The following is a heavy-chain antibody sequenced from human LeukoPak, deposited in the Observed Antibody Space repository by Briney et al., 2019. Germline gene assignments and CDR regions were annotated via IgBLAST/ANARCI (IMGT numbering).Heavy chain of an antibody. CDR3: ARDYNFVVVPAGLFDS. Sequence: PGGSLRLSCAASGFTFSSYGMHWVRQAPGKGLEWVAVIWYDGSNKYYVDSVKGRFTISRDNSKSTLYLQMNSLRAEDTAVYYCARDYNFVVVPAGLFDSWGQGTLVTVSS. J-gene: IGHJ4*02. V-gene: IGHV3-33*01. CDR1: GFTFSSYG. CDR2: IWYDGSNK. D-gene: IGHD2-2*01.